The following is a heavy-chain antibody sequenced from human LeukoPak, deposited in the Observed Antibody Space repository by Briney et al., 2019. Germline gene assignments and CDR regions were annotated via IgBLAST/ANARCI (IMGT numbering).Heavy chain of an antibody. CDR3: ARWGATGYGDY. CDR2: ISDSSSTI. D-gene: IGHD3-9*01. CDR1: GCTFSSYG. V-gene: IGHV3-48*03. Sequence: GGSLRLSCAVSGCTFSSYGMNWVRQAPGKGLEWVSYISDSSSTIYYADSVKGRLTISRDNAKNSLYLQMNSLRAEDTAVYYCARWGATGYGDYWGQGTLVTVSS. J-gene: IGHJ4*02.